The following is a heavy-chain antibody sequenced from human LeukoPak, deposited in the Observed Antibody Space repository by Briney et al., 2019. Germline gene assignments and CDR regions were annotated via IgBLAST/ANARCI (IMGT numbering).Heavy chain of an antibody. V-gene: IGHV4-59*01. CDR2: IYYSGST. Sequence: SETLSLTCSVSGGSISSYYWSWIRQPPGRKLERIGHIYYSGSTNNNSGRTNYSPSLKRRVTISVDRSKNQFSLQVSSVTAADTAVYYCARGSGRYYYYGIDVWGQGTTVTVSS. CDR1: GGSISSYY. J-gene: IGHJ6*02. D-gene: IGHD7-27*01. CDR3: ARGSGRYYYYGIDV.